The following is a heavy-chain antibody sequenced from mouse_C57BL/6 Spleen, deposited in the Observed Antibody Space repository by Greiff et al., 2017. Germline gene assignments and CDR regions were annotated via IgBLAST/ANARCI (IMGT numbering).Heavy chain of an antibody. CDR3: ARPTGSSLGDAMDY. Sequence: QVQLQQSGAELVKPGASVKLSCKASGYTFTSYWMHWVKQRPGQGLEWIGMIHPNSGSTNYNEKFKSKATLTVDKSSSTAYMQLSSLTSEDSAVYYCARPTGSSLGDAMDYWGQGTSVTVSS. CDR1: GYTFTSYW. D-gene: IGHD1-1*01. J-gene: IGHJ4*01. V-gene: IGHV1-64*01. CDR2: IHPNSGST.